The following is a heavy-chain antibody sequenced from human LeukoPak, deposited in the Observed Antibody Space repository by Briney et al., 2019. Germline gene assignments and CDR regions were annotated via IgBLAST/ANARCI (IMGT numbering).Heavy chain of an antibody. J-gene: IGHJ4*02. Sequence: SETLSLTCTVSGGSISSSSYYWGWIRQPPGKGLEWIGSIYYSGSTYYNPSLKSRVTISVDTSKNQFPLKLSSVTAADTAVYYCARILYYFDYWGQGTLVTVSS. V-gene: IGHV4-39*01. CDR2: IYYSGST. CDR1: GGSISSSSYY. CDR3: ARILYYFDY.